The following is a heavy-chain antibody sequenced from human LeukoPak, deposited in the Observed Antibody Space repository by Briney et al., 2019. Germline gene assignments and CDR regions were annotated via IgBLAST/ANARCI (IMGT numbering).Heavy chain of an antibody. Sequence: GSSVKVSCKASGGTFSSYAISWVRQAPGQGLEWMGRIIPIFGIANYAQKFQGRVTITADKSTSTAYMELSSLRSEDTAVYYCASPNRYCGGDCYSQPPLGVGYYYYGMDVWGQGTTVTVSS. CDR3: ASPNRYCGGDCYSQPPLGVGYYYYGMDV. CDR2: IIPIFGIA. CDR1: GGTFSSYA. V-gene: IGHV1-69*04. J-gene: IGHJ6*02. D-gene: IGHD2-21*02.